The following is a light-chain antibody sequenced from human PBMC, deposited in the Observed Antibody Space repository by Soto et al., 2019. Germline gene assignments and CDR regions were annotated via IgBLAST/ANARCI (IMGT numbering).Light chain of an antibody. CDR3: QQSYNPPIT. J-gene: IGKJ5*01. Sequence: VPLSPSPSSLSPSFCASVTITCXASRTIDNYLNWYQQKPGRAPELLVYATSSLQSGVPSRFTGGGSGTHFTLTISGLQPEDFATYFCQQSYNPPITVGQGTRLEIK. CDR1: RTIDNY. V-gene: IGKV1-39*01. CDR2: ATS.